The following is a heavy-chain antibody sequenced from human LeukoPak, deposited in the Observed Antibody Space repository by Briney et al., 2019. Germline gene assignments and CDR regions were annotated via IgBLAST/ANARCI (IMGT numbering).Heavy chain of an antibody. CDR3: ARFGGRSCSGSSCYDYYVDA. CDR2: ISSTSSYI. D-gene: IGHD2-15*01. Sequence: GGSLRLSCAASGFLFGSYSVIWVRQAPGKGLEWVSSISSTSSYIFYADSLKGRFTISRDNAKNTLYLQMNSMRAEDTAVYFCARFGGRSCSGSSCYDYYVDAWGKGTTVTVSS. J-gene: IGHJ6*03. V-gene: IGHV3-21*01. CDR1: GFLFGSYS.